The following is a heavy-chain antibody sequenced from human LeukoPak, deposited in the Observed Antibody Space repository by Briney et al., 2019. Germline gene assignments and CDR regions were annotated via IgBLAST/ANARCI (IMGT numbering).Heavy chain of an antibody. CDR2: ISAYNGNT. V-gene: IGHV1-18*01. CDR3: ASTMTTVTTSYYYYMDV. D-gene: IGHD4-17*01. J-gene: IGHJ6*03. CDR1: GYTFTSYG. Sequence: ASVKVSCKASGYTFTSYGISWVRQAPGQGLEWMGWISAYNGNTNYARKLQGRVNMTTDTSTSTDYMELRSLRSDDTAVYYCASTMTTVTTSYYYYMDVWGKGTTVTVSS.